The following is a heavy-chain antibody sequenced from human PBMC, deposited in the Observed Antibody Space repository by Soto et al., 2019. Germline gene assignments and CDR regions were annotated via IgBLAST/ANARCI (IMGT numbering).Heavy chain of an antibody. CDR3: ERGRYGDY. J-gene: IGHJ4*02. V-gene: IGHV1-18*01. D-gene: IGHD1-1*01. CDR2: ISAHNGNT. Sequence: QVHLVQSGAEVKKPGASVKVSCKGSGYAFTTYGITWVRQAPGQGLEWMGWISAHNGNTNYAQKLQVRVTVTRDTSTSTAYMELRSLRSDYTAVYYCERGRYGDYWGQGALVTVSS. CDR1: GYAFTTYG.